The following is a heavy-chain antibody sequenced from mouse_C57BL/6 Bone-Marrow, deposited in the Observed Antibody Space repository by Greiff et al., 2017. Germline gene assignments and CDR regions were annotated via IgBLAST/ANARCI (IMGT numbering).Heavy chain of an antibody. CDR1: GYAFSSSW. D-gene: IGHD1-1*01. CDR2: IYPGDGDT. V-gene: IGHV1-82*01. Sequence: LVESGPELVKPGASVKISCKASGYAFSSSWMNWVKQRPGKGLEWIGRIYPGDGDTNYNGKFKGKATLTADKSSSTAYMQLSSLTSEDSAVYFCARSGGSSAWFAYWGQGTLVTVSA. J-gene: IGHJ3*01. CDR3: ARSGGSSAWFAY.